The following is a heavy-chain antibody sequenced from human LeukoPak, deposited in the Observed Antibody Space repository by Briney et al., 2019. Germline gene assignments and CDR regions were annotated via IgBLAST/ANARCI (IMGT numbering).Heavy chain of an antibody. CDR2: IIPILGTA. V-gene: IGHV1-69*05. CDR3: ARDCSSTSCYGQLPSYYFDY. CDR1: GGTFSSYA. Sequence: RASVKVSCKASGGTFSSYAISWVRPAPGRGLEWVGGIIPILGTANDAQKFQGRVTITTDESTSTAYMELSSLRSEDTAVYYCARDCSSTSCYGQLPSYYFDYWGQGTLVTVSS. D-gene: IGHD2-2*01. J-gene: IGHJ4*02.